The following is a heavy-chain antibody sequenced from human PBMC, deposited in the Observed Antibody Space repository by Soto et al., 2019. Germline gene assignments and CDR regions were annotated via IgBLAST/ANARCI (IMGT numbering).Heavy chain of an antibody. D-gene: IGHD3-10*01. CDR1: GFTFTSYA. CDR2: INGGSGNT. V-gene: IGHV1-3*01. Sequence: GVSVKVSCKSSGFTFTSYAIHWLCQAPGQRPQWMGWINGGSGNTKYSQGFQGRVTFTRDTFATTAYLELSSLRSEDTAVYYCARVPPWGNSAGDYYIQHYDSWGQGTPVTVSS. CDR3: ARVPPWGNSAGDYYIQHYDS. J-gene: IGHJ4*02.